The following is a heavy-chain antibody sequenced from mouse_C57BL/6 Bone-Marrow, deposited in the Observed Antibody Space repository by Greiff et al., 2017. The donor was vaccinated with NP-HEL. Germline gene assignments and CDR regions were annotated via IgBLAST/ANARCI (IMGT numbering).Heavy chain of an antibody. Sequence: EVKLVESGGGLVKPGGSLKLSCAASGFTFSSYTMSWVRQTPEKRLEWVATISGGGGNTYYPDSVKGRFTITRDNAKNNLYLQMSHLKSEDTAMYYCAGDRSYDCFDYWGQGTTLTVSS. CDR3: AGDRSYDCFDY. CDR1: GFTFSSYT. D-gene: IGHD2-12*01. V-gene: IGHV5-9*04. CDR2: ISGGGGNT. J-gene: IGHJ2*01.